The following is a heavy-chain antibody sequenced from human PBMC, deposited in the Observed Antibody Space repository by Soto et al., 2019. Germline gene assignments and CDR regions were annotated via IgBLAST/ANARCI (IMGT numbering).Heavy chain of an antibody. Sequence: EVQLVESGGGLVQPWGSLRLSCAASGFTVSSNYMSWVRQSPGKGLEWVSLIYSGGSRYYADSLKGRFTISRDDSKNTLYLHMSSLRAEDTSVYSCARYFVVPSATPQLNYYYSGMDVWGQGTKVTVSS. CDR3: ARYFVVPSATPQLNYYYSGMDV. D-gene: IGHD2-2*01. CDR2: IYSGGSR. V-gene: IGHV3-66*01. J-gene: IGHJ6*02. CDR1: GFTVSSNY.